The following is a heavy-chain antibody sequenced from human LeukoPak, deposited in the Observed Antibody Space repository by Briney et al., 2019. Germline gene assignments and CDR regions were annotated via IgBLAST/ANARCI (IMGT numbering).Heavy chain of an antibody. CDR3: ARDGLRGNNWFDP. D-gene: IGHD5-24*01. V-gene: IGHV3-33*01. CDR1: GFTFGGYG. CDR2: IWYDGSNK. Sequence: GGSLRLSCAASGFTFGGYGMHWVRQAPGKGLEWVAVIWYDGSNKYYADSVKGRFTISRDNSKNTLDLQMNSLRAADTAVYYCARDGLRGNNWFDPWGQGTLVTVSS. J-gene: IGHJ5*02.